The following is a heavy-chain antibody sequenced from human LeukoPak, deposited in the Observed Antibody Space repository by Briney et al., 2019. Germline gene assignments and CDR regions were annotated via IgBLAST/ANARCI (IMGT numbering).Heavy chain of an antibody. J-gene: IGHJ4*02. Sequence: VASVKVSCKASGYTFTSYDINWVRQATGQGLEWMGWISAYNGNTNYAQKLQGRVTMTTDTSTSTAYMELRSLRSDDTAVYYCARTLSSSSDYFDYWGQGTLVTVSS. CDR3: ARTLSSSSDYFDY. CDR1: GYTFTSYD. CDR2: ISAYNGNT. D-gene: IGHD6-13*01. V-gene: IGHV1-18*01.